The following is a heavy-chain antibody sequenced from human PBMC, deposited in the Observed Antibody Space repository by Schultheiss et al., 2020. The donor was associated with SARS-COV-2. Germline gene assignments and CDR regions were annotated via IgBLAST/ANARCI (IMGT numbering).Heavy chain of an antibody. Sequence: SETLSLTCAVSGYSISSGYYWGWIRQPPGKGLEWIGEINHSGSTNYNPSLKSRVTMSVDTSKNQFSLKLSAVTAADTAVYYCARWAPPAEIFGVVPGWFDPWGQGTLVTVSS. D-gene: IGHD3-3*01. CDR2: INHSGST. CDR3: ARWAPPAEIFGVVPGWFDP. J-gene: IGHJ5*02. V-gene: IGHV4-38-2*01. CDR1: GYSISSGYY.